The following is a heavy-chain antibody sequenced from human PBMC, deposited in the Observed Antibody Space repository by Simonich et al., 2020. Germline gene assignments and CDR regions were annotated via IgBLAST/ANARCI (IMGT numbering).Heavy chain of an antibody. CDR1: GGSFSGYY. CDR3: ARHRLVDGTTGTTGVDYYYGMDV. CDR2: INHSGRA. D-gene: IGHD1-1*01. V-gene: IGHV4-34*01. Sequence: QVQLQQWGAGLLKPSETLSLTCAVYGGSFSGYYWSWIRQPPGKGLEWIGEINHSGRANDNPSLKSRVTISVDTSKNQFSLKLSSVAAADTAVYYCARHRLVDGTTGTTGVDYYYGMDVWGQGTTVTVSS. J-gene: IGHJ6*02.